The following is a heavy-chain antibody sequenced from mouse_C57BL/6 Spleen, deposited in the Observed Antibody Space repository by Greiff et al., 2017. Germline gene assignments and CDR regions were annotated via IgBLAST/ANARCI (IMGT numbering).Heavy chain of an antibody. J-gene: IGHJ2*01. D-gene: IGHD2-3*01. Sequence: EVHLVESGPGLVKPSQSLSLTCSVTGYSITSGYYWNWIRQFPGNKLEWMGYISYDGSNNYNPSLKNRISITRDTSKNQFFLKLNSVTTEDTATYYCARDGYYPWLDYWGQGTTLTVSS. V-gene: IGHV3-6*01. CDR1: GYSITSGYY. CDR3: ARDGYYPWLDY. CDR2: ISYDGSN.